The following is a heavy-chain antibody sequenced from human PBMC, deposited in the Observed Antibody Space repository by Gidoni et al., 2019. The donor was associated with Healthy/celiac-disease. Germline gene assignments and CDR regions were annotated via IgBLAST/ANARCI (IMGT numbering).Heavy chain of an antibody. CDR3: ARETVYVDTAMVFDY. D-gene: IGHD5-18*01. CDR2: IYHSGSP. Sequence: QVQLQESGPGLVKPSGTLSLTCAVSGGSISSSNWWRWVRQPPGKGLEWIGEIYHSGSPNYNPSLKSRVTISVDKSKNQFSLKLSSVTAADTAVYYCARETVYVDTAMVFDYWGQGTLVTVSS. CDR1: GGSISSSNW. V-gene: IGHV4-4*02. J-gene: IGHJ4*02.